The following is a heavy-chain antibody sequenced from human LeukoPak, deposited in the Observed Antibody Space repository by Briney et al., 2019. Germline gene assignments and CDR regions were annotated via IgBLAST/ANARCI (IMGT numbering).Heavy chain of an antibody. CDR3: AKDVWGVAVAGTGGFDY. Sequence: PGGSLRLSCAASGFAFSSYSMHWVRQAPGKGLEWVTLISYDGSNKYYADSVKGRFTISRDNSKNTLYLQMNSLRAEDTAVYYCAKDVWGVAVAGTGGFDYWGQGTLVTVSS. CDR1: GFAFSSYS. V-gene: IGHV3-30*04. CDR2: ISYDGSNK. D-gene: IGHD6-19*01. J-gene: IGHJ4*02.